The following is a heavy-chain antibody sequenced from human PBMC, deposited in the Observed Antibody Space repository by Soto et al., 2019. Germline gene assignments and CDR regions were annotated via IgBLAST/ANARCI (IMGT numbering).Heavy chain of an antibody. CDR3: ARSVFP. J-gene: IGHJ5*02. CDR1: GGSIRDFY. V-gene: IGHV4-59*12. Sequence: SETLSLTCTVSGGSIRDFYWSWIRQPPGKGLEWIGYFSYVRGTNNSPSLKSRATISGDTSKNQLSLNLTSVTAADTAVYYCARSVFPWGQGTLVTVSS. CDR2: FSYVRGT.